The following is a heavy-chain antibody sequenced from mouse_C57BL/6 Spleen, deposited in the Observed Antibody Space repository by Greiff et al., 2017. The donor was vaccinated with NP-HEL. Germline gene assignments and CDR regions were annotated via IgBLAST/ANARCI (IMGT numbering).Heavy chain of an antibody. J-gene: IGHJ3*01. CDR2: ISNLAYSI. V-gene: IGHV5-15*01. CDR1: GFTFSDYG. Sequence: EVKLMESGGGLVQPGGSLKLSCAASGFTFSDYGMAWVRQAPRKGPEWVAFISNLAYSIYYADTVTGRFTISRENAKNTLYLEMSSLRSEDTAMYYCASQGLAYWGQGTLVTVSA. CDR3: ASQGLAY.